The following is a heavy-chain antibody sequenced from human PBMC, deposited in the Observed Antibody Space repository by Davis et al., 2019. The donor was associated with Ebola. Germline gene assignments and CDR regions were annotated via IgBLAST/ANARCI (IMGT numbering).Heavy chain of an antibody. J-gene: IGHJ6*02. CDR1: GFTFSRFG. V-gene: IGHV3-30*18. D-gene: IGHD4-11*01. CDR3: AKDTDYGNVYYYNGMDV. Sequence: PGGSLRLSCAASGFTFSRFGIHWVRQAPGKGLEWVALISADGGNTYYADSVKGRFTISRNNSKNTLYLQIDSLRPDDTAVYFCAKDTDYGNVYYYNGMDVWGQGTTVTVSS. CDR2: ISADGGNT.